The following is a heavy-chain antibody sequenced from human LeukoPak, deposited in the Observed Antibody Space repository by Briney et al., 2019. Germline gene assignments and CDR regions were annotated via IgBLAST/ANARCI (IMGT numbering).Heavy chain of an antibody. J-gene: IGHJ3*01. Sequence: GASVKVSCKASGYTFSNYYVHWVRQAPGQGLEWMGLINPNGGSTRHPQKFQGRVTLTRDMSTTTVYMELSSLTSEDTAAYFCARDRPHNAFDVWGQGTTVTVS. CDR3: ARDRPHNAFDV. CDR2: INPNGGST. CDR1: GYTFSNYY. V-gene: IGHV1-46*01.